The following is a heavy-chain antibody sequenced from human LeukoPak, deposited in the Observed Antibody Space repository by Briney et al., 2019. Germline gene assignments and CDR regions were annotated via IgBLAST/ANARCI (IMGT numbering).Heavy chain of an antibody. V-gene: IGHV1-69*04. CDR2: IIPILGKA. CDR3: ASGYCSSTSCPMDV. J-gene: IGHJ6*02. D-gene: IGHD2-2*03. CDR1: GGTFSSYA. Sequence: GASVKVSCKASGGTFSSYAISWVRQAPGQGLEWMGRIIPILGKANYAQKFQGRVTITADKSTSTAYMELSSLRSEDTAVYYCASGYCSSTSCPMDVWGQGTTVTVSS.